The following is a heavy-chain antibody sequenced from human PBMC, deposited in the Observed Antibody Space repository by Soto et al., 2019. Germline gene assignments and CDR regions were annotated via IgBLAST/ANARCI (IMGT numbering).Heavy chain of an antibody. J-gene: IGHJ5*02. CDR2: INHTGVT. D-gene: IGHD3-3*01. CDR1: VGSCNGYY. Sequence: SETLSLTCAVYVGSCNGYYWNWIRQPPGKGLEWIGEINHTGVTHYNPSLKIRVTMSVDTSKNQFSLRLSSVTAADTAIYYCATRITVFGLLIPPFDPWGQGTQVTVSS. CDR3: ATRITVFGLLIPPFDP. V-gene: IGHV4-34*01.